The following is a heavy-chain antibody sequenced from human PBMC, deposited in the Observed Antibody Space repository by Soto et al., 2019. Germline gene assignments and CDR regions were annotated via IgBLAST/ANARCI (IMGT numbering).Heavy chain of an antibody. Sequence: GGSLRLSCAASGFTFSSYAMHWVRQAPGKGLEWVAVISYDGSNKYYADSVKGRFTISRDNSKNTLYLQMNSLRAEDTAVYYCAREGLDIAHYYYYGMDVWGQGTKVTVSS. CDR3: AREGLDIAHYYYYGMDV. V-gene: IGHV3-30-3*01. CDR2: ISYDGSNK. D-gene: IGHD2-2*03. CDR1: GFTFSSYA. J-gene: IGHJ6*02.